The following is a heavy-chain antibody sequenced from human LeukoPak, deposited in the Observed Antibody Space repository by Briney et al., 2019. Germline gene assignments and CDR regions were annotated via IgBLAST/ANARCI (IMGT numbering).Heavy chain of an antibody. CDR2: IRYDGSNK. CDR3: ANELSMDYDFWSGYYTGLDY. V-gene: IGHV3-30*02. Sequence: GGSLRLSCAASGFTFSSYGMHWVRQAPGKGLEWVAFIRYDGSNKYYADSVKGRFTISRDNSKNTLYLQMNSLRAEDTAVYYCANELSMDYDFWSGYYTGLDYWGQGTLVTVSS. J-gene: IGHJ4*02. CDR1: GFTFSSYG. D-gene: IGHD3-3*01.